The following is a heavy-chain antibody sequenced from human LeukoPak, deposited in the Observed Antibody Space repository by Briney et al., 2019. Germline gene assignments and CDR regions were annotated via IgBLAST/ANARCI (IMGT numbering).Heavy chain of an antibody. D-gene: IGHD3-10*01. CDR1: GDSFSGYY. V-gene: IGHV4-59*08. CDR3: ARHKSLYGSGSYYRTLHFDY. J-gene: IGHJ4*02. Sequence: SETLSLTCAVYGDSFSGYYWSWIRQPPGKGLEWIGYIYYSGSTNYNPSLKSRVTISVDTSKNQFSLKLSSVTAADTAVYYCARHKSLYGSGSYYRTLHFDYWGQGTLVTVSS. CDR2: IYYSGST.